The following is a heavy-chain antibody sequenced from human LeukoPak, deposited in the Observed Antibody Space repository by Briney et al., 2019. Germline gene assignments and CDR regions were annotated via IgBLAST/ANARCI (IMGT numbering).Heavy chain of an antibody. D-gene: IGHD2-15*01. Sequence: ASVKVSCKASGYTFTSYDINWVRQATGQGLEWMGWMNPNSGNTGYAQKFQGRVIITSDTSASTGYMELSSLTSEDTAVYYCAREDIVVVVADKGIDYWGQGTLITVSA. J-gene: IGHJ4*02. CDR1: GYTFTSYD. CDR3: AREDIVVVVADKGIDY. CDR2: MNPNSGNT. V-gene: IGHV1-8*01.